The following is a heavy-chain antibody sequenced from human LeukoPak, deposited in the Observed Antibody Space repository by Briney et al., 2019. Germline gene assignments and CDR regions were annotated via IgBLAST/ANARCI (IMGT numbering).Heavy chain of an antibody. CDR2: IGANNGRT. D-gene: IGHD1-1*01. CDR3: AKGTAPDSILTTVDY. CDR1: GFTFSSYA. J-gene: IGHJ4*02. V-gene: IGHV3-23*01. Sequence: GGSLRLSCSASGFTFSSYAMSWVRQAPGKGLEWVSAIGANNGRTYYADSVKGRFTISRDDPRNTLYLQMNSLRAEDTAVYYCAKGTAPDSILTTVDYWGQGALVTVSS.